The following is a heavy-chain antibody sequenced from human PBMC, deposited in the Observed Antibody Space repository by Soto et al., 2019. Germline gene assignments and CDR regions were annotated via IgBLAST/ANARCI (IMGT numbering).Heavy chain of an antibody. D-gene: IGHD4-17*01. Sequence: EVQLLESGGGLVQPGGSLRLACAASGFTFSTYVMSWGRQAPGKGLEWVSTISGSGGTTYYADSVQGRFTISRDNSENTLFLQMNSLRAEDTAVYYCAKRGPTATDNPLDSWGQGTLFTVSS. CDR2: ISGSGGTT. J-gene: IGHJ4*02. CDR3: AKRGPTATDNPLDS. CDR1: GFTFSTYV. V-gene: IGHV3-23*01.